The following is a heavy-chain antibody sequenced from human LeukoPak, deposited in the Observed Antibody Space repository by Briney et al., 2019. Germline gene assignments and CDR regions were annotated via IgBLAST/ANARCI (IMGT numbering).Heavy chain of an antibody. Sequence: GGSLRLSCAASGFTFSSYWMHWVRQAPGKGLVWVSRINSDGSSTSYADSVKGRFTISRDNAKNTLYLQMNSLRAEDTAVYYCASPQLPVGLIDYWGQGTLVTVSS. D-gene: IGHD1-7*01. V-gene: IGHV3-74*01. CDR2: INSDGSST. J-gene: IGHJ4*02. CDR1: GFTFSSYW. CDR3: ASPQLPVGLIDY.